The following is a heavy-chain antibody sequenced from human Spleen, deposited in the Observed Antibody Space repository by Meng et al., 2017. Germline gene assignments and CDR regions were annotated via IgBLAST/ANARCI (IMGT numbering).Heavy chain of an antibody. CDR2: IYYSGST. J-gene: IGHJ5*02. Sequence: SETLSLTCTVSGGSISSSSYYWGWIRQPPGKGLEWIGSIYYSGSTSYNPSLKSRVTISVDTSKNQFSLKLSSVTAADTAVYHCARDSPPSIMEQWLVPGWFDPWGQGTLVTVSS. V-gene: IGHV4-39*07. CDR1: GGSISSSSYY. CDR3: ARDSPPSIMEQWLVPGWFDP. D-gene: IGHD6-19*01.